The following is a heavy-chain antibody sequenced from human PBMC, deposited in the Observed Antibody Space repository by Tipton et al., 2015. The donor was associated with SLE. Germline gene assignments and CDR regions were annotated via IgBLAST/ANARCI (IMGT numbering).Heavy chain of an antibody. CDR3: TRAQLVGGYFDY. CDR1: GFTFGDYA. J-gene: IGHJ4*02. Sequence: SLRLSCTASGFTFGDYAMSWVRQAPGKGLEWVGFIRSKAYGGTTEYAASVKGRFTISRDDSKSIAYLQMNSLKIEDTAVYYCTRAQLVGGYFDYWGQGTLVTVSS. D-gene: IGHD6-6*01. V-gene: IGHV3-49*04. CDR2: IRSKAYGGTT.